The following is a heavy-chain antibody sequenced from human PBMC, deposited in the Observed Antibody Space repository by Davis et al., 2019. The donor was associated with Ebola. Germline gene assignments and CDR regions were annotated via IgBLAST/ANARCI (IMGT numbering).Heavy chain of an antibody. D-gene: IGHD6-6*01. CDR3: ARNCPSIAARCHYFDY. J-gene: IGHJ4*02. Sequence: GESLKISCAASGFTFSSYAMSWVRQAPGKGLEWVSAISGSGGSTYYADSVKGRFTISRDNSKNTLYLQMNSLRAEDTAVYYCARNCPSIAARCHYFDYWGQGTLVTVSS. CDR1: GFTFSSYA. CDR2: ISGSGGST. V-gene: IGHV3-23*01.